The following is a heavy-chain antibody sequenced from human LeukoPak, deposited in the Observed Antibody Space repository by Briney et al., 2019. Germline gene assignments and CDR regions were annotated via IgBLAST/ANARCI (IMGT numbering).Heavy chain of an antibody. CDR1: GFTFSSYS. CDR3: AKDKAFGGVIAKGTPSYYMDV. D-gene: IGHD3-16*02. CDR2: ISSSSRSYI. J-gene: IGHJ6*03. Sequence: PGGSLRLSCAASGFTFSSYSMNWVRQAPGKGLEWVSSISSSSRSYIYYADSVKGRFTISRDNAKNSLYLQMNSLRAEDTALYYCAKDKAFGGVIAKGTPSYYMDVWGKGTTVTVSS. V-gene: IGHV3-21*04.